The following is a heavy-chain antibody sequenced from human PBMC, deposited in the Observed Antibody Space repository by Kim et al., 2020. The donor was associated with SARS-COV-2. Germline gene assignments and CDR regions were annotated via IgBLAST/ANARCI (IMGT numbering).Heavy chain of an antibody. V-gene: IGHV3-21*01. CDR2: ISSSSSYI. CDR1: GFTFSSYG. J-gene: IGHJ4*02. Sequence: GGSLRLSCAASGFTFSSYGMNWVRQAPGKGLEWVSSISSSSSYIYYADSVKGRFTISRDNAKNSLYLQMNSLRAEDTAVYYCARERESRYNWNYFVPKKLLDYWGQGTLVTVSS. D-gene: IGHD1-7*01. CDR3: ARERESRYNWNYFVPKKLLDY.